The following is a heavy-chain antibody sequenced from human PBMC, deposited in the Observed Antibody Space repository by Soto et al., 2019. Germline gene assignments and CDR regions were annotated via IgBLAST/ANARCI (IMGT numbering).Heavy chain of an antibody. CDR2: ISSSSSTI. D-gene: IGHD3-10*01. CDR1: GFTFSSYS. J-gene: IGHJ6*03. CDR3: ARGGRWFGELLSYDYYYYMDV. V-gene: IGHV3-48*01. Sequence: GGSLRLSCAASGFTFSSYSMNWVRQAPGKGLEWVSYISSSSSTIYYADSVKGRFTISRDNAKNSLYLQMNSLRAEDTAVYYCARGGRWFGELLSYDYYYYMDVWGKGTTVTVSS.